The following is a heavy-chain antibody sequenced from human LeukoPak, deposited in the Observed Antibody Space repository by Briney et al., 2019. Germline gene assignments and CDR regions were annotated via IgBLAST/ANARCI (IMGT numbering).Heavy chain of an antibody. CDR2: IRYDGSNK. V-gene: IGHV3-30*02. D-gene: IGHD1-1*01. CDR3: VNDEGATSPDY. Sequence: GGSLRLSCVASGFTFRSYAMHWVRQAPGKGLEGVAFIRYDGSNKEYAVSVKGRFTVSRDNSKNTMYVQMNGLRPEDTAIYYCVNDEGATSPDYWGQGTLVTVSS. CDR1: GFTFRSYA. J-gene: IGHJ4*02.